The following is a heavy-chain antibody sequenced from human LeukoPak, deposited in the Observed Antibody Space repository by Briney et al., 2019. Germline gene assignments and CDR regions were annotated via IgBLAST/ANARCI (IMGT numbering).Heavy chain of an antibody. Sequence: SETLSLTCTVSGGYISSYYWSWIRQPPGKGLEWIGYIYYSGSTNYNPSLKSRVTISVDSSKNQFSLKLSSVTAEDTAVYYCARVQSSVRYSGYFQHWGQGTLVTVSS. CDR2: IYYSGST. D-gene: IGHD3-10*01. J-gene: IGHJ1*01. V-gene: IGHV4-59*01. CDR1: GGYISSYY. CDR3: ARVQSSVRYSGYFQH.